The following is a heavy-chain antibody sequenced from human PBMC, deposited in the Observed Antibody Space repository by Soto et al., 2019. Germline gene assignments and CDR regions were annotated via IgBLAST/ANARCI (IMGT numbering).Heavy chain of an antibody. CDR3: ARVKLGSYDWFDP. Sequence: EVQLVESGGGLVQPGGSLRLSCAASGFTFNNYWMHWVRQAPGKGLMWVSRINPDGSRTTYADSVKGRFAISRDNAKNTLYLQMNSLRAEDTAVYYCARVKLGSYDWFDPWGQGPLVTVSS. CDR1: GFTFNNYW. D-gene: IGHD3-16*01. J-gene: IGHJ5*02. CDR2: INPDGSRT. V-gene: IGHV3-74*01.